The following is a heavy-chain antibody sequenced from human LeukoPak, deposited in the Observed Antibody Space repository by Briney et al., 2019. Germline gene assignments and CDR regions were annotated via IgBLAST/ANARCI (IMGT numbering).Heavy chain of an antibody. Sequence: GGSLRLSCAASGFTFSSYGMHWVRQAPGKGLEWGAFMRHDGSNKYYADPVRGRFTISRDNSKNTLYLQMNSLRAEDTAVYYCAKDDPYNWYYMDVWGKGTTITVSS. V-gene: IGHV3-30*02. CDR1: GFTFSSYG. CDR3: AKDDPYNWYYMDV. D-gene: IGHD1-20*01. J-gene: IGHJ6*03. CDR2: MRHDGSNK.